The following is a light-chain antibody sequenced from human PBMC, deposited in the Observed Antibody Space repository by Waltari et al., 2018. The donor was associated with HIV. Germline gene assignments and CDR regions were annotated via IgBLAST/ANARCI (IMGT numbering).Light chain of an antibody. CDR2: EDS. CDR1: ALTKKF. V-gene: IGLV3-10*01. CDR3: YSTDNSGTHIRV. Sequence: SYELTQPPSVSVSPGHTARITCSGDALTKKFAYWYQQKSGQAPVLVIYEDSKRPSGIPQRFSGSSSGTMATLTISGAQVADEADYYCYSTDNSGTHIRVFGGGTKLTVL. J-gene: IGLJ2*01.